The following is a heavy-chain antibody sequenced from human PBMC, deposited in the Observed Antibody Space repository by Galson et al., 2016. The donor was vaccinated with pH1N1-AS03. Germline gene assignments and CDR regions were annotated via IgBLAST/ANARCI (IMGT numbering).Heavy chain of an antibody. J-gene: IGHJ4*02. D-gene: IGHD6-19*01. CDR3: ARVVVEWLVNQEVHGFDS. V-gene: IGHV4-61*09. CDR2: ISSTGNT. Sequence: TLSLTCTVSDGSISSNVYYWSWIRQAAGKGLEWIGYISSTGNTIYESSLKSPVAISIDTSKSQFSLNLASVTAADTAVYYCARVVVEWLVNQEVHGFDSWGQGTLVTVSS. CDR1: DGSISSNVYY.